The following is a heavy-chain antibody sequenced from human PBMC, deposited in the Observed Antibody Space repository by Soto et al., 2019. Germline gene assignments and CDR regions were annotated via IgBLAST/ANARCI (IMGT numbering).Heavy chain of an antibody. CDR2: MNPNSGNT. D-gene: IGHD6-13*01. CDR3: ARERSAAGTGWFDP. J-gene: IGHJ5*02. Sequence: ASVKVSCKASGYTFTSYDINWVRQATGQGFEYLGWMNPNSGNTGYAQKIKGRVTMTRNTSISTANMKQSSMRSENTAVYYCARERSAAGTGWFDPWGQGTLVTVSS. CDR1: GYTFTSYD. V-gene: IGHV1-8*01.